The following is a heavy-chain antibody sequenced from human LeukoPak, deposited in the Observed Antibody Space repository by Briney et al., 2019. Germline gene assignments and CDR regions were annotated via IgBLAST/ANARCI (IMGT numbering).Heavy chain of an antibody. D-gene: IGHD2-2*01. CDR2: ISTGSRYI. CDR1: AVTFRTYS. CDR3: ARADCSGSTCYLRRSWFDP. J-gene: IGHJ5*02. Sequence: PGGSLRLSCAASAVTFRTYSMNWVRQAPGKGLEWVSSISTGSRYIYYAYSVKGRFTISRDDAKNSLYLQMDYLRAEDTAVYYCARADCSGSTCYLRRSWFDPWGQGTLVTVSS. V-gene: IGHV3-21*01.